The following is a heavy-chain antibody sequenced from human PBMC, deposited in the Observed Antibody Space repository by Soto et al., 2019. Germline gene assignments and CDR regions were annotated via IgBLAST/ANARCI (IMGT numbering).Heavy chain of an antibody. CDR3: ARVTGGYSGYERYDI. CDR2: INWNGDST. J-gene: IGHJ3*02. V-gene: IGHV3-20*01. CDR1: GFIYDDYG. D-gene: IGHD5-12*01. Sequence: EVLLVESGGGVVRPGGSLRLSCAASGFIYDDYGMSWVRQAPGKGLEWVSGINWNGDSTGYVDSVKGRFTISGDNAKNSVYLQMNSLRAEDTALYHCARVTGGYSGYERYDIWGQGTMVTVSS.